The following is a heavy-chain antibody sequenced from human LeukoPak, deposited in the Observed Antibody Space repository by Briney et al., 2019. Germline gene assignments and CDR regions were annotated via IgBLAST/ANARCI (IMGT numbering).Heavy chain of an antibody. J-gene: IGHJ4*02. V-gene: IGHV1-8*01. D-gene: IGHD1-26*01. CDR3: AGGARGAGSYFPDY. CDR2: MNPNSGNT. CDR1: GYTFASYD. Sequence: ASVKVSCKASGYTFASYDINWVRQATGQGLEWMGWMNPNSGNTGYTQKFQGRVTMTRDTSISTVYMELSSLTSDDTAVYFCAGGARGAGSYFPDYWGQGTPVTVSS.